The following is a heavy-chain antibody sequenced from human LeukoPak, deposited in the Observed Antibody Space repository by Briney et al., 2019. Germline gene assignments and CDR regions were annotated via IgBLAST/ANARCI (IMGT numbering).Heavy chain of an antibody. CDR1: GGSFSGYY. D-gene: IGHD3-10*01. CDR3: ARARGNFDY. CDR2: IYYSGST. Sequence: SGTLSLTCAVYGGSFSGYYWSWIRQPPGKGLEWIGYIYYSGSTYYNPSLKSRVTISVDTSKNQFSLKLSSVTAADTAVYYCARARGNFDYWGQGTLVTVSS. V-gene: IGHV4-34*09. J-gene: IGHJ4*02.